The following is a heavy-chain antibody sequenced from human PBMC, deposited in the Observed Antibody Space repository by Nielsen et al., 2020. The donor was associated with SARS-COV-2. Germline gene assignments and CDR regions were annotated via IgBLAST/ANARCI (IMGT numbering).Heavy chain of an antibody. CDR1: GFIFSDYK. V-gene: IGHV3-21*01. CDR2: ISGSSRYI. D-gene: IGHD6-13*01. CDR3: ARLGTAAGLDY. J-gene: IGHJ4*02. Sequence: GESLKISCAASGFIFSDYKMNWVRQAPGKGLEWVSCISGSSRYIYYADSVKGRFTISRDNAKNPLYLQMNSLRAEDTAVYYCARLGTAAGLDYWGQGTLVTVSS.